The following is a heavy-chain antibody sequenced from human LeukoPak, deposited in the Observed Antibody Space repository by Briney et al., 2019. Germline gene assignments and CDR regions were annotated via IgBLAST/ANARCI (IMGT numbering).Heavy chain of an antibody. D-gene: IGHD4-17*01. CDR3: ARDFGVTTVSTYNWYFDF. J-gene: IGHJ2*01. CDR1: GDSIISGGYY. V-gene: IGHV4-31*03. CDR2: IYYSGST. Sequence: SETLSLTCTVSGDSIISGGYYWSWIRQHPGKGLEWIGYIYYSGSTYYNPSLKSRVLISVDTSKNQFSLRVSSVTAADTAVYYCARDFGVTTVSTYNWYFDFWGRGTLVTVSS.